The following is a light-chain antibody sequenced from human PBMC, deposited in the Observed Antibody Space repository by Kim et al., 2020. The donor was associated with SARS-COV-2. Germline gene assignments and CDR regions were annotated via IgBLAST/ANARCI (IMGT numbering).Light chain of an antibody. CDR1: HSIGIS. CDR2: DAA. J-gene: IGKJ4*01. Sequence: PGEGATLSCRASHSIGISLAWYRQPRGQAPRLLIYDAAIRATGIPDRFSGSGSGTDFTLTIGGLDPEHFGVYSCQQHRKWPPAPSFGGGTKVDIK. V-gene: IGKV3-11*01. CDR3: QQHRKWPPAPS.